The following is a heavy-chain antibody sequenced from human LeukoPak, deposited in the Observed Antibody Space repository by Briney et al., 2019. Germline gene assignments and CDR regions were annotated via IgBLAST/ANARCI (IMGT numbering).Heavy chain of an antibody. Sequence: PGGSLRLSCAASGFTFSSYSMNWLRQAPGKGLEWVSSISNGGSYRYYADSVKGRFTTSRDNAKNSLYLQMNSLRAEDTAMYYCARVPYSSSSGVDFDYWGQGTLVTVSS. CDR2: ISNGGSYR. D-gene: IGHD6-6*01. CDR1: GFTFSSYS. J-gene: IGHJ4*02. CDR3: ARVPYSSSSGVDFDY. V-gene: IGHV3-21*01.